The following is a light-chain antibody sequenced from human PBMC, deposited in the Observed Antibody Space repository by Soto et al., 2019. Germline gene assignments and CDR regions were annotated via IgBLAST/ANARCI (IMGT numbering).Light chain of an antibody. CDR3: QQYNSHS. Sequence: DIQMTQSPSSLSASVGDTVTISCRASLNIFTWLAWYQHKPGKAPKLLMYDASILESGVPSRFSGSGSGTDFTLTISILQSDDFATYYCQQYNSHSFGGGTKVQIK. V-gene: IGKV1-5*01. J-gene: IGKJ4*01. CDR2: DAS. CDR1: LNIFTW.